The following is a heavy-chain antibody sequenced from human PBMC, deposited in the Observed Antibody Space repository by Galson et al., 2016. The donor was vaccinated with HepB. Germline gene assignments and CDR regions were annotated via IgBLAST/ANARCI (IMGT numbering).Heavy chain of an antibody. CDR1: GFSLSTRGVG. CDR3: AHTGPPRTDDDYRPWSFDL. D-gene: IGHD4-17*01. J-gene: IGHJ2*01. V-gene: IGHV2-5*02. CDR2: VYWDDHK. Sequence: PALVKPTQTLTLTCTFSGFSLSTRGVGVGWIRQPPGKALEWFALVYWDDHKRYSPSLQSRLTIPKDTSKNQVVLTMTNMDPVDTATYYCAHTGPPRTDDDYRPWSFDLWGRGTLVTVSS.